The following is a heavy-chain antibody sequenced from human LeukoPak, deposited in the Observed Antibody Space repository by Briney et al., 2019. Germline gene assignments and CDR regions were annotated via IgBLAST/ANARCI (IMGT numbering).Heavy chain of an antibody. D-gene: IGHD6-19*01. Sequence: GASVKVSCKASVYTFTKYGISWVRQAPGQGLQWMGWISAYNGNTNYAQKLQGRVTMITDTSTSTAYMEMRSLRSDDTAVYYCARDFPPRYNSGWTSFDYWGQGTLVTVSS. CDR3: ARDFPPRYNSGWTSFDY. CDR2: ISAYNGNT. V-gene: IGHV1-18*01. J-gene: IGHJ4*02. CDR1: VYTFTKYG.